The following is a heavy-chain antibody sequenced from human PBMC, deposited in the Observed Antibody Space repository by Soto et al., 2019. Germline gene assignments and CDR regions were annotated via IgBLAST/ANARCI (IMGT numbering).Heavy chain of an antibody. CDR3: ARDLWGYCGTACYPLDV. Sequence: SDTLSLTCTVSGGSISRYYWSWIRQPPGKGLEWIGYLYNAGSTIYNPSLKSRVTISVDMSQNQFSLNLNYVTAADTAVYYCARDLWGYCGTACYPLDVWGQGTTVTVSS. CDR1: GGSISRYY. V-gene: IGHV4-59*01. CDR2: LYNAGST. D-gene: IGHD2-21*02. J-gene: IGHJ6*02.